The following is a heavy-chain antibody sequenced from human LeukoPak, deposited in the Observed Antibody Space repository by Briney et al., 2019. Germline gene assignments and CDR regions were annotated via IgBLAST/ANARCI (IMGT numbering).Heavy chain of an antibody. J-gene: IGHJ4*02. CDR3: ARDQDVVVAAFDY. V-gene: IGHV1-2*02. D-gene: IGHD2-15*01. CDR2: INPNSGGT. Sequence: GASVKVSCKASGYTSTGYYMHWVRQAPGQGLEWMGWINPNSGGTNYAQKFQGRVTMTRDTSTSTVYMELSSLRSEDTAVYYCARDQDVVVAAFDYWGQGTLVTVSS. CDR1: GYTSTGYY.